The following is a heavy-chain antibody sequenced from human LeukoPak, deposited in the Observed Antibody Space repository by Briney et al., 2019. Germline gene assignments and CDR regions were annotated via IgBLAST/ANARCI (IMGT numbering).Heavy chain of an antibody. D-gene: IGHD2/OR15-2a*01. Sequence: SETLSLTCTVSGGSISSYYRSWIRQPAGKGLEWIGRIYTSGSTNYNPSLKSRVTISVDTSKNQFSLKLSSVTAADTAVYYCARRNPIIRWFDPWGQGTLVTVSS. CDR2: IYTSGST. V-gene: IGHV4-4*07. CDR1: GGSISSYY. CDR3: ARRNPIIRWFDP. J-gene: IGHJ5*02.